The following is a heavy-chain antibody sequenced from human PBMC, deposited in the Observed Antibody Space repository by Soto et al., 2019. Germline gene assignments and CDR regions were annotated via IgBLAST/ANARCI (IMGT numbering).Heavy chain of an antibody. CDR3: ARLTTLLGCFDY. Sequence: PSETLSLTCAVYGGSFSGYYWTWIRQPPGKGLEWIGSIYYSGSTYYNPSLKSRVTISVDTSKNQFSLKLSSVTAADTAVYYCARLTTLLGCFDYWGQGTLVTVSS. V-gene: IGHV4-34*01. CDR2: IYYSGST. J-gene: IGHJ4*02. CDR1: GGSFSGYY. D-gene: IGHD2-8*02.